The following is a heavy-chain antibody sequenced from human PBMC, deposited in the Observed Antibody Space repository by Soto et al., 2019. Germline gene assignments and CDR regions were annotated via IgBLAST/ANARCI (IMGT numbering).Heavy chain of an antibody. CDR1: GYTFSHYY. V-gene: IGHV1-46*01. CDR2: INPNGGST. Sequence: VQLVQSGAEVKKPGASVTASCKASGYTFSHYYIHWVRQAPGQGLERMGIINPNGGSTTYAQKFQGRVTMTRDTSTSTVDMELSSLTSEDTALYYCARDGWFSALRIPFGLDVWGQGTTVTVSS. J-gene: IGHJ6*02. D-gene: IGHD3-3*01. CDR3: ARDGWFSALRIPFGLDV.